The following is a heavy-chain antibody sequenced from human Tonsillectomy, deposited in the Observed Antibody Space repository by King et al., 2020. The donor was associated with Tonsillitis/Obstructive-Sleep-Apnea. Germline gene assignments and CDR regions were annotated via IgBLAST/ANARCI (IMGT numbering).Heavy chain of an antibody. J-gene: IGHJ3*02. Sequence: VQLVESGGGLVQPGGSLRLSCAASGFTFSSYAMTWVRQAPGKGLEWVSAISASGGSTYYTDSVRGRFTISRDNSKNSLYLQMNSLRADDTAVYYCAMSVTAVRGYAFDIWGQGTMVTVSS. CDR2: ISASGGST. CDR1: GFTFSSYA. D-gene: IGHD3-10*01. CDR3: AMSVTAVRGYAFDI. V-gene: IGHV3-23*04.